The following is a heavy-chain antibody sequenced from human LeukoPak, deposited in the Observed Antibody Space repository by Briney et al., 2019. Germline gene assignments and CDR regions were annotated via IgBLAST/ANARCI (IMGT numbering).Heavy chain of an antibody. J-gene: IGHJ3*02. V-gene: IGHV3-23*01. Sequence: GGSLRLSCAVSGFTFSSYVMSWVRQAPGKGLEWVSAISGSGGSTYYADSVKGRFTISRDNSKNTLYLQMNSLRAEDTAVYYCAKDSRAYYYDSDAFDIWGQGTMVTVSS. CDR1: GFTFSSYV. CDR2: ISGSGGST. CDR3: AKDSRAYYYDSDAFDI. D-gene: IGHD3-22*01.